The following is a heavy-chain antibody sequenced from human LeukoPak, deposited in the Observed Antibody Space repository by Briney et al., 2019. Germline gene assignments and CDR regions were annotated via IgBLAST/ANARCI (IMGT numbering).Heavy chain of an antibody. D-gene: IGHD3-22*01. Sequence: SETLSLTCTVSGGSISSYYWSWIRQPPGKGLEWIGYIYTSGSTNYNPSLKSRVTISVDTSKNQFSLKLSSVTAADTAVYYCARHGPDYYASSGYYYGWFDPRGQGTLVTVSS. CDR3: ARHGPDYYASSGYYYGWFDP. V-gene: IGHV4-4*09. J-gene: IGHJ5*02. CDR1: GGSISSYY. CDR2: IYTSGST.